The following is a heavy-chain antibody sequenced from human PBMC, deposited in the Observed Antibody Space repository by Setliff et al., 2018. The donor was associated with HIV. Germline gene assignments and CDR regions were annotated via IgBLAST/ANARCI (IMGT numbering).Heavy chain of an antibody. D-gene: IGHD3-10*01. CDR1: GFTFSNAW. V-gene: IGHV3-30*03. Sequence: PGGSLRLSCAASGFTFSNAWMSWVRQAPGKGLEWVAVISYDESNKYYADSVKGRFTISRDNSKNTLYLQMSSLRAEDTAVYYCARDRRASGSYSYFDSWGQGTLVTVSS. CDR3: ARDRRASGSYSYFDS. J-gene: IGHJ5*01. CDR2: ISYDESNK.